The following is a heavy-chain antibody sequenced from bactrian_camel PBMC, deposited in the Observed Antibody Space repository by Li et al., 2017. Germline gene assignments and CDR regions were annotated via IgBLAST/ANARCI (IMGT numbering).Heavy chain of an antibody. Sequence: LVESGGGSVQDGGSLRLSCQASRITRDSYSMGWFRQAPGKEREGVARIDSEGKMTYADSVKGRFTISKDGAENTVYLQMNSLKPEDTGMYYCAAAECAEVAGTVVVRKFKNPGQGTQVTVS. CDR1: RITRDSYS. J-gene: IGHJ4*01. D-gene: IGHD6*01. CDR2: IDSEGKM. V-gene: IGHV3S55*01.